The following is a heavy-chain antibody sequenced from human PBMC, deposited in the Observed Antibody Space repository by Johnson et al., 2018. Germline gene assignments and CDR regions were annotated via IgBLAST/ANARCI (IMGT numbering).Heavy chain of an antibody. D-gene: IGHD3-22*01. Sequence: QVQLVESGGGVVQPGRSLRLSCAASGFPFSSYGMHWVRQAPGKGLEWVAVIWNDGSNKNYADSVKGRFTVSRDNSKNPLCLQMNSLRAEDTAVDYWARSFSDSSGYYYVPEAFDIWGQGTMVTVSS. CDR1: GFPFSSYG. CDR3: ARSFSDSSGYYYVPEAFDI. V-gene: IGHV3-33*08. CDR2: IWNDGSNK. J-gene: IGHJ3*02.